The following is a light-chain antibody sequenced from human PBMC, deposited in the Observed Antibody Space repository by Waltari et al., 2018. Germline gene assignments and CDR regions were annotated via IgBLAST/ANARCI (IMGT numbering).Light chain of an antibody. J-gene: IGLJ1*01. CDR2: DDG. Sequence: SYELTQPPSVSVAPGQTARITCDGDRMGSKNGQRYQHKPGQAPVLVVYDDGDRPSGIPERFSGSNSGNTAALTISRVDAGDEAEYYCQVWDSGSDHYVFGTVTKVTVL. CDR1: RMGSKN. CDR3: QVWDSGSDHYV. V-gene: IGLV3-21*02.